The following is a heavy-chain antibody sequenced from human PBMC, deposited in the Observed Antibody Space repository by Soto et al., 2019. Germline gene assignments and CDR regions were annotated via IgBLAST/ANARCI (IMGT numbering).Heavy chain of an antibody. V-gene: IGHV4-39*07. J-gene: IGHJ5*02. CDR2: ISYSDGS. CDR1: GGSISTRDSISTRSFY. CDR3: ARGYCSSTICYIWDNWFDP. Sequence: SETLSLTCTVSGGSISTRDSISTRSFYWGWMRQPPGKGLQWIASISYSDGSFYNSSLKSRLTISVDTSKNQFSLKLSSVTAADTAVYYCARGYCSSTICYIWDNWFDPWGQGTLVTVS. D-gene: IGHD2-2*02.